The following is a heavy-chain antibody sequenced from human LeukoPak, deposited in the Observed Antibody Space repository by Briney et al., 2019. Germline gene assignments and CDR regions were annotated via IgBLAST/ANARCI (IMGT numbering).Heavy chain of an antibody. CDR3: ARHGPISSTSLVYYYYMDG. D-gene: IGHD2-2*01. CDR1: GGSFSGFY. J-gene: IGHJ6*03. V-gene: IGHV4-34*01. CDR2: INHSGGT. Sequence: SETLCLTCAAYGGSFSGFYWSWVRQAPGKGLEWVGDINHSGGTNYNPYLKSRVTISVDTSKNQFSLKLSSVTAADTAVYYCARHGPISSTSLVYYYYMDGWGKGTTVTISS.